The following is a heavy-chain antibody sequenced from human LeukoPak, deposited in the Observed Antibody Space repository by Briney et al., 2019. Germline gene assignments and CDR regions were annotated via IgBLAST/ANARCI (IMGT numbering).Heavy chain of an antibody. CDR2: MNPNSGNT. Sequence: ASVKVSWKASGYTFTSYDINWVRQATGQGLEWMGWMNPNSGNTGYAQKFQGRVTITRNTSISTAYMELSSLRSEDTAVYYCARGGPNTVDGAARLSWFDPWGQGTLVTVSS. CDR1: GYTFTSYD. CDR3: ARGGPNTVDGAARLSWFDP. V-gene: IGHV1-8*03. D-gene: IGHD6-6*01. J-gene: IGHJ5*02.